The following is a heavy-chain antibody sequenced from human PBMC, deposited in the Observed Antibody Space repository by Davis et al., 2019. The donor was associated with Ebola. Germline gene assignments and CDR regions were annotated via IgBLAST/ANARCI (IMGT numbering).Heavy chain of an antibody. CDR1: GYSFTSYW. V-gene: IGHV5-10-1*01. J-gene: IGHJ4*02. CDR3: ARLSDPRTLSSTSCYCDY. CDR2: IDPSDSYT. D-gene: IGHD2-2*01. Sequence: GESLKISCKGSGYSFTSYWISWVRQMPGKGLEWMGRIDPSDSYTNYSPSFQGHVTISADKSISTAYLQWSSLKASDTAMYYCARLSDPRTLSSTSCYCDYWGQGTLVTVSS.